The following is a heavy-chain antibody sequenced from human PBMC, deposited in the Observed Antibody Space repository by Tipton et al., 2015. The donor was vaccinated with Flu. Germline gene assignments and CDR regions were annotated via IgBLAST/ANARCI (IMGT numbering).Heavy chain of an antibody. CDR1: GDSMSSFY. Sequence: TLSLTCTVSGDSMSSFYWTWIRQPAGKGLEWIGRMSASGSTNYSPSLKSRVTMSVDTSKSQISLKLIFVTAADTAVYYCARHHRWLGYFESWGLGTLVTVSS. J-gene: IGHJ4*02. CDR2: MSASGST. D-gene: IGHD3-9*01. V-gene: IGHV4-4*07. CDR3: ARHHRWLGYFES.